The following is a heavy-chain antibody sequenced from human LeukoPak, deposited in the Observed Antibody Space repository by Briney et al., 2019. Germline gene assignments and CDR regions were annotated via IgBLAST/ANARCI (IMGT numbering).Heavy chain of an antibody. D-gene: IGHD3-22*01. CDR2: ISAYNGNT. V-gene: IGHV1-18*01. CDR3: ARTYYYDSSGYHFDY. J-gene: IGHJ4*02. CDR1: GYTFTSYG. Sequence: ASAKVSCKASGYTFTSYGISWVRQAPGQGLEWMGWISAYNGNTNYAQKLQGRVTMTTDTSTSTAYMELRSLRSDDTAVYYCARTYYYDSSGYHFDYWGQGTLVTVSS.